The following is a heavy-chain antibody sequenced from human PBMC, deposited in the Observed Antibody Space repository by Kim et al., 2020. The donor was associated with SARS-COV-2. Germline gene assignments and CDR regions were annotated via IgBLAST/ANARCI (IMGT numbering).Heavy chain of an antibody. D-gene: IGHD3-22*01. CDR1: GFTFSSYG. V-gene: IGHV3-30*18. J-gene: IGHJ4*02. CDR3: AKPPYPARKKVRYYYDSSGCWRD. CDR2: ISYDGSNK. Sequence: GGSLRLSCAASGFTFSSYGMHWVRQAPGKGLEWVAVISYDGSNKYYADSVKGRFTISRDNSKNTLYLQMNSLRAEDTPVYYCAKPPYPARKKVRYYYDSSGCWRDWGQGALVTVSS.